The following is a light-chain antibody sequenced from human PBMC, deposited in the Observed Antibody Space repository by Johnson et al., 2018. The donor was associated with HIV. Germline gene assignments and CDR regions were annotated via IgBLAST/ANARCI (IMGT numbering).Light chain of an antibody. J-gene: IGLJ1*01. Sequence: QSVLTQPPSVSAAPGQKVTISCSGSSSNIGNNYVSWYQQLPGTAPKLLIYENNKRPSGIPDRFSGSKSGPSATLGITGLQTGDEADYYCGTWYSSLMAGVFGPGTKVTVL. CDR3: GTWYSSLMAGV. CDR1: SSNIGNNY. CDR2: ENN. V-gene: IGLV1-51*02.